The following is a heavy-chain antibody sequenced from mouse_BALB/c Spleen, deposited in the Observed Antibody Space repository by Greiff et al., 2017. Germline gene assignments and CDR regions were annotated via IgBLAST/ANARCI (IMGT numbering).Heavy chain of an antibody. CDR1: GYSFTGYY. D-gene: IGHD1-1*01. CDR2: INPYNGAT. CDR3: ARREENYGDYAMDD. Sequence: EVQLQQSGPELVKPGASVKLSCTASGYSFTGYYMHWVTQSHVKSLEWMGRINPYNGATSYNQNFKDQASVTVDKSSSTAYMELHSLTSEDTAVYDCARREENYGDYAMDDGGQGTTVTVSA. V-gene: IGHV1-18*01. J-gene: IGHJ4*01.